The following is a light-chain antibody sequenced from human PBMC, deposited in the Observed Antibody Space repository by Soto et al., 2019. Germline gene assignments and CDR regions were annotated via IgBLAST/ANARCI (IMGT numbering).Light chain of an antibody. CDR3: CSNAGSYPFV. CDR1: SSDVGGYNY. Sequence: QSALTQPRPVSGPPGQSVTISCTGTSSDVGGYNYVSWYQHHTGKAPKLMIYDVDKRPSGVPGRFSGSKSGNTASLTISGLQAEDEADYYCCSNAGSYPFVFGTGTKVTVL. J-gene: IGLJ1*01. CDR2: DVD. V-gene: IGLV2-11*01.